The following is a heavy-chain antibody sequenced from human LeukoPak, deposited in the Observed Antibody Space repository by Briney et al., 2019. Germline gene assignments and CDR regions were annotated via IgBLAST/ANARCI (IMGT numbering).Heavy chain of an antibody. CDR3: ARENSGSYREFDY. CDR2: IYTSGST. CDR1: GGSINSYY. V-gene: IGHV4-4*07. Sequence: PSETLSLTCTVSGGSINSYYWGWIRQPAGKGLEWIGRIYTSGSTNYNASLKSRVSMSVDTSKNQFSLKLSSVTAADTAVFYCARENSGSYREFDYWGQGTLVTVSS. D-gene: IGHD1-26*01. J-gene: IGHJ4*02.